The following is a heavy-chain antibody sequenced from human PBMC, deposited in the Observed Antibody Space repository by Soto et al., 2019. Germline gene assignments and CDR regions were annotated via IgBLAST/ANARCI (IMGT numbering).Heavy chain of an antibody. D-gene: IGHD3-3*01. Sequence: ASVKVSCKASGYTFTSYAMHWVRQAPGQRLEWMGWINAGNGNTKYSQKFQGRVTITRDTSASTAYMELSSLRSEDTAVYYCASRRPTIFGVGFYGMDVWGQGTTVTV. CDR2: INAGNGNT. J-gene: IGHJ6*02. CDR1: GYTFTSYA. CDR3: ASRRPTIFGVGFYGMDV. V-gene: IGHV1-3*01.